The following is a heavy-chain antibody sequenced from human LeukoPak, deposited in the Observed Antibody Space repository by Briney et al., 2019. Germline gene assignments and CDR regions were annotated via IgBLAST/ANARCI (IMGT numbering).Heavy chain of an antibody. CDR2: ISSSSSYI. Sequence: PGGSLRLSCAASGFTFSSYSMNWVRQAPGKGLEWVSSISSSSSYIYYADSVKGRFTISRDNAKNSLYLQMNSLRAEDTAVYYCAREGGATAEGFDCWGQGTLVTVSS. D-gene: IGHD1-26*01. CDR1: GFTFSSYS. CDR3: AREGGATAEGFDC. J-gene: IGHJ4*02. V-gene: IGHV3-21*01.